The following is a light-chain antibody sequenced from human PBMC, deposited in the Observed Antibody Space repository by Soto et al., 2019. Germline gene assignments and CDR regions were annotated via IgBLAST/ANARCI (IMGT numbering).Light chain of an antibody. V-gene: IGKV3-20*01. CDR3: QQFSSYPLT. CDR1: QSVSSD. J-gene: IGKJ4*01. CDR2: DAS. Sequence: EIVMTQSPATLSVSPGARATLSCRASQSVSSDLAWYQQNPGQAPRLLIYDASSRATGIPDRFSGGGSGTDFTLTISRLEPEDFAVYYCQQFSSYPLTFGGGTKVDIK.